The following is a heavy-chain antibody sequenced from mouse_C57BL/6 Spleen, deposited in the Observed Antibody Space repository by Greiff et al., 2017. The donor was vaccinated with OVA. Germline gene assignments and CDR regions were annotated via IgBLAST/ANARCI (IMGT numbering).Heavy chain of an antibody. Sequence: QVQLKQPGAELVKPGASVKLSCKASGYTFTSYWMHWVKQRPGQGLEWIGMIHPNSGSTNYNEKFKGKATLTADKSSSTAYMQLSSLTSEDSAVYFCARLGRGFDYWGQGTTLTVSS. CDR3: ARLGRGFDY. CDR1: GYTFTSYW. J-gene: IGHJ2*01. D-gene: IGHD4-1*01. V-gene: IGHV1-64*01. CDR2: IHPNSGST.